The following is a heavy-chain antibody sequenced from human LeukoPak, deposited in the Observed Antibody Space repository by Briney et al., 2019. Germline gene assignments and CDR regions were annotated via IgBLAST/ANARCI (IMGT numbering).Heavy chain of an antibody. CDR2: IRSKAYGGTI. J-gene: IGHJ4*02. CDR1: GFTFGDYS. V-gene: IGHV3-49*03. D-gene: IGHD3-3*01. CDR3: TRNPYYDFCCFDY. Sequence: GGPLRLSCTASGFTFGDYSMSWFRQAPGKGLEGVGFIRSKAYGGTIQYAASVRGRFNISRDDSKGIAYLQMDSLKTEDTAMYYCTRNPYYDFCCFDYWGQGTLVTVSS.